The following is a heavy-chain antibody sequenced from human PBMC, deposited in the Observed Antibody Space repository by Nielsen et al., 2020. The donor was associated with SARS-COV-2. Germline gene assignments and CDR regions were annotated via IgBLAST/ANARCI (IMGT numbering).Heavy chain of an antibody. CDR2: IYYNGNT. V-gene: IGHV4-31*03. CDR3: ARMRRMLYPVWIDD. D-gene: IGHD2-8*01. Sequence: SETLSLTCTVSGGSISSGGYSWSWIRQLPGKGLEWIGYIYYNGNTYYNPSLKSRLTTSVDTSRNQFSLKLTSVTAADTAVYFCARMRRMLYPVWIDDWGQGTLVTVSS. CDR1: GGSISSGGYS. J-gene: IGHJ4*02.